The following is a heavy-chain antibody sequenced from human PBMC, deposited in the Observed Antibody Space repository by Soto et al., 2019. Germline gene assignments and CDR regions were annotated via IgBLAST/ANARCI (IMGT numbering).Heavy chain of an antibody. CDR3: ARGNCSGDTCFFGGTH. V-gene: IGHV3-74*01. CDR2: INSGGSGT. J-gene: IGHJ4*02. D-gene: IGHD2-21*02. CDR1: GFTFSDHW. Sequence: EVQLAESGGVLVQPGGSLRLSCVASGFTFSDHWMHWVRQAPGKGLVWVSRINSGGSGTNYADSVKGRFTISRDNAKNTLYLEMNSLSLEDTAVYYCARGNCSGDTCFFGGTHWGRGTLVTVSS.